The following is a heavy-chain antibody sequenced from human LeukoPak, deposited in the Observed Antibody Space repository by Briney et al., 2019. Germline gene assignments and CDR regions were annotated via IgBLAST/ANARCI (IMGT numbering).Heavy chain of an antibody. CDR2: IKTDGSIT. D-gene: IGHD7-27*01. CDR1: GFTFSSYW. CDR3: ARGCWGSTGYDP. V-gene: IGHV3-74*01. J-gene: IGHJ5*02. Sequence: GGSLRLSCAASGFTFSSYWTYWVRQAPGKGLVWVSRIKTDGSITSYADSVKGRFTISRDNAKNTLYLQMNSLRVEDTAVYYCARGCWGSTGYDPWGQGTLVTVSS.